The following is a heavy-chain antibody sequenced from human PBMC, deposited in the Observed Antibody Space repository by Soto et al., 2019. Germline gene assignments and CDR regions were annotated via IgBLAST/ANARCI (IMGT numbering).Heavy chain of an antibody. J-gene: IGHJ5*02. CDR1: GGTFSSYA. CDR2: IIPIFGTA. D-gene: IGHD2-15*01. V-gene: IGHV1-69*01. CDR3: ARGPPYCSGGSCYPWWFDP. Sequence: QVQLVQSGAEVKKPGSSVKVSCKASGGTFSSYAISWVRQAPGQGLEWMGGIIPIFGTANYEQKFPGRVTITADESTSTAYMELSSLRSEDTAVYYCARGPPYCSGGSCYPWWFDPWGQGTLVTVSS.